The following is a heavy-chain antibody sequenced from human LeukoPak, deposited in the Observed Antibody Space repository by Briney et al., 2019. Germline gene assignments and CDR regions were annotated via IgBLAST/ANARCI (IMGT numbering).Heavy chain of an antibody. V-gene: IGHV5-10-1*01. CDR1: GYSFTSYW. Sequence: GESLKISCKGSGYSFTSYWISWVRQMPGKGLEWMGRIDPSDSYTNYSPSFQGHVTISADKSISTAYLQWSSLKASDTAMYYCARHGTSPYCSGGSCYLDYWGQGTLVTVSS. J-gene: IGHJ4*02. D-gene: IGHD2-15*01. CDR2: IDPSDSYT. CDR3: ARHGTSPYCSGGSCYLDY.